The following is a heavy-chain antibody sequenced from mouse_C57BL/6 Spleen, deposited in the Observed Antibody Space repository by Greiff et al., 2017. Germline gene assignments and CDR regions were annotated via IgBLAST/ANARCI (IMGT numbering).Heavy chain of an antibody. CDR1: GYAFSSSW. Sequence: QVQLQQSGPELVKPGASVKISCKASGYAFSSSWMNWVKQRPGKGLEWIGRIYPGDGDTNYNGKFKGKATLTADKSSSTAYMQLSSLTSEDSAVYFCARDGYYVFAYWGQGTLVTVSA. CDR3: ARDGYYVFAY. CDR2: IYPGDGDT. J-gene: IGHJ3*01. V-gene: IGHV1-82*01. D-gene: IGHD2-3*01.